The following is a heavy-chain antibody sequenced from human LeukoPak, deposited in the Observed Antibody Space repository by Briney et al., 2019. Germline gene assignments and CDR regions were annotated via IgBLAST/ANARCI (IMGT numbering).Heavy chain of an antibody. D-gene: IGHD2-21*01. CDR3: AKDPYRVVVATGNYLDP. J-gene: IGHJ5*02. CDR1: GFTFSSYA. Sequence: GGSLRLSCAASGFTFSSYAMHWVRQAPGKGLEWVAVISHDGSNIHYGDSVKGRFTISRDNSKNTLYLQMNSLRVEDTAVYYCAKDPYRVVVATGNYLDPWGQGTLVTVSA. V-gene: IGHV3-30*04. CDR2: ISHDGSNI.